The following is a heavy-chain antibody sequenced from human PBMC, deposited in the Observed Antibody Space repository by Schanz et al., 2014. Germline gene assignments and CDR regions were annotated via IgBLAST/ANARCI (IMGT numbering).Heavy chain of an antibody. D-gene: IGHD6-19*01. V-gene: IGHV3-23*01. CDR2: ISGSSENT. CDR3: ARDLISSGWYG. CDR1: GFKFTDYA. Sequence: EMQLLESGGGLAQPGGSLRLSCAASGFKFTDYAMTWVRQAPGKGLEWVATISGSSENTYYADSVKGRFTISRDNAKNSLYLQMNSLRVEDTAVYYCARDLISSGWYGWGQGTLVTVSS. J-gene: IGHJ4*02.